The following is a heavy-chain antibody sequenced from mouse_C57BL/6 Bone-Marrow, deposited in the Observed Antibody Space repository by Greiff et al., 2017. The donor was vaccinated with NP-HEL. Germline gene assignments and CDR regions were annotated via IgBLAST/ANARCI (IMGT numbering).Heavy chain of an antibody. J-gene: IGHJ3*01. CDR3: ARDPQSTRGAY. CDR2: ISSGGSYT. V-gene: IGHV5-6*01. D-gene: IGHD1-3*01. Sequence: EVQLLESGGDLVKPGGSLKLSCAASGFTFSSYGMSWVRQTPDQRLEWVATISSGGSYTYYPDSVKGRYTLTRDNSKNTLYLQMSSLTSEDTAMYYCARDPQSTRGAYWGQGTLVTVSA. CDR1: GFTFSSYG.